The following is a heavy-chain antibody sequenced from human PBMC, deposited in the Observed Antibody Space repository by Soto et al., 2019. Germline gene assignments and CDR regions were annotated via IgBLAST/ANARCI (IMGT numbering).Heavy chain of an antibody. V-gene: IGHV4-4*07. Sequence: QVHLQESGPGLVKPSETLSLTCSVFGGSISSYYWSWIRQPAGKGLELIGRIYNSGTINYNPSLESRVTMSVDPSKNQISLKLSSATAADTAIYYCARGPYCGDECYFAHWGQGTLVTVSS. CDR3: ARGPYCGDECYFAH. CDR2: IYNSGTI. CDR1: GGSISSYY. D-gene: IGHD2-21*01. J-gene: IGHJ5*02.